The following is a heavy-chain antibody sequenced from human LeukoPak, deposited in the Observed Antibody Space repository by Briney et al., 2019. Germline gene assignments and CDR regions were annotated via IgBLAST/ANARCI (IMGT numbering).Heavy chain of an antibody. J-gene: IGHJ4*02. V-gene: IGHV3-48*01. CDR2: ISSDNKTI. CDR3: ARSPRYCSGTFCYLAY. D-gene: IGHD2-15*01. CDR1: GFAFSNYA. Sequence: GGSLRLSCAASGFAFSNYAMNWVRQAPGKGLEWISYISSDNKTIHYADSVKGRFTVSRDSAKSSLFLQMNSLRAEDTAVYYCARSPRYCSGTFCYLAYWGQGALVTVSS.